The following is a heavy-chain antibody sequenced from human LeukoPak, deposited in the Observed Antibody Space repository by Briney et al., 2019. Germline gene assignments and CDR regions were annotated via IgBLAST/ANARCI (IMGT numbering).Heavy chain of an antibody. CDR1: GFTFSSYS. CDR3: ARVDSSWFSAFDY. D-gene: IGHD6-13*01. CDR2: ISSSSSYI. V-gene: IGHV3-21*04. J-gene: IGHJ4*02. Sequence: GGSLRLSCAASGFTFSSYSMNWVRQAPGKGLEWVSSISSSSSYIYYADSVKGRFTISRDNAKNSLYLQMNSLRAEDTAVYYCARVDSSWFSAFDYWGQGTLVTVSS.